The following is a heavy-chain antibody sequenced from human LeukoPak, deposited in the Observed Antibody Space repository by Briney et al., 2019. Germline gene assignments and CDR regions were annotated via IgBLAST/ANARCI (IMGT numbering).Heavy chain of an antibody. J-gene: IGHJ6*02. V-gene: IGHV4-34*01. Sequence: PSETLSLTCAVYGGSFSGYYWSWIRQPPGKGLEWIGEINHSGSTNYNPSLKSRVTISVDTSKNQFSLKLSSVTAADTAVYYCARARSGCSYGYYYYYGMDVWGQGTTVTVSS. CDR3: ARARSGCSYGYYYYYGMDV. CDR2: INHSGST. D-gene: IGHD5-18*01. CDR1: GGSFSGYY.